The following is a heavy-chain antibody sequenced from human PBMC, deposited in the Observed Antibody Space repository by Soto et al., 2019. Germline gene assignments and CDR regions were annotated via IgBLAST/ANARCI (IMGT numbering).Heavy chain of an antibody. V-gene: IGHV4-31*03. D-gene: IGHD1-20*01. CDR3: ASNNWKGFWFDP. CDR1: GGSISSGGYY. CDR2: IYYSGST. J-gene: IGHJ5*02. Sequence: SETLSLTCTVSGGSISSGGYYWSWIRQHPGKGLEWIGYIYYSGSTYYNPSLKSRVTISVDTSKNQFSLKLSSVTAADTAVYYCASNNWKGFWFDPWGQGTLVTVS.